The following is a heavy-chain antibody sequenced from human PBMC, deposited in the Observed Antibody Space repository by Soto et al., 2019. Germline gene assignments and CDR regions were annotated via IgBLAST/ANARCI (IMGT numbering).Heavy chain of an antibody. D-gene: IGHD5-12*01. Sequence: QVPLVQSGAEVKKPGASVKVSCKASGYTFTTYDINWVRQATGQGLEWMGWMNPNSGYTGYSQKFQGRVTMTRDTSMSTAYMELSSLRSEDTAVYYCARVSGNGIYWGQGTLVTVSS. V-gene: IGHV1-8*01. CDR3: ARVSGNGIY. CDR1: GYTFTTYD. J-gene: IGHJ4*02. CDR2: MNPNSGYT.